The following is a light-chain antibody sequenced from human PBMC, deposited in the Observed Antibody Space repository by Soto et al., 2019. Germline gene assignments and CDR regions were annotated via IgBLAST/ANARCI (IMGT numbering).Light chain of an antibody. J-gene: IGKJ1*01. CDR1: QSVSINY. V-gene: IGKV3-20*01. CDR3: QQPNPGPPRS. Sequence: EIVLTQSPGTLPFSPGERATLSFSASQSVSINYLVWYQQKPGQAPRLLIYGASTRAAGIPDRFSGSGSGTEFTLTISGLQSRNCAVYYKQQPNPGPPRSFAQGTKVDIK. CDR2: GAS.